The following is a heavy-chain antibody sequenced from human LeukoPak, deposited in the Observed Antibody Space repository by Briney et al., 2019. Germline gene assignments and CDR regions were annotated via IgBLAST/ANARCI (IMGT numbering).Heavy chain of an antibody. CDR1: GGPISSGDYY. CDR3: ARGQWELLNRPFDY. J-gene: IGHJ4*02. D-gene: IGHD1-26*01. V-gene: IGHV4-30-4*08. CDR2: IYYSGST. Sequence: SQTLSLTCTVSGGPISSGDYYWSWIRQPPGKGLEWIGYIYYSGSTYYNPSLKSRVTISVDTSKNQFSLKLSSVTAADTAVYYCARGQWELLNRPFDYWGQGTLVTVSS.